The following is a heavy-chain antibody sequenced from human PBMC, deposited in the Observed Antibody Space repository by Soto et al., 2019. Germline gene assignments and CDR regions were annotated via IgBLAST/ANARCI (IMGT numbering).Heavy chain of an antibody. D-gene: IGHD3-22*01. Sequence: GASVKVSCKASGYTFTGYYMHWVRQAPGQGLEWMGWINPNSGGTNYAQKFQGWVTMTRDTSISTAYMELSRLRSDDTAVYYCATTRKYYYDSSGYDAFDIGGQGTLVTVSS. CDR1: GYTFTGYY. CDR2: INPNSGGT. CDR3: ATTRKYYYDSSGYDAFDI. V-gene: IGHV1-2*04. J-gene: IGHJ3*02.